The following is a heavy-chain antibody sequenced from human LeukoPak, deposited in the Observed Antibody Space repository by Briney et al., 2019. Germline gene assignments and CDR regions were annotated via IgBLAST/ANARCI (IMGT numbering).Heavy chain of an antibody. V-gene: IGHV7-4-1*02. Sequence: ASVNVPCKTSGYTFTVYAINWVRQAPGQGLEWMGWISIDTGNPTYVQDFTGRFVFSLDTSVTTAYLQISSLKAEDTAVYYCARRGKSFDFWGQGTLVTVSS. D-gene: IGHD3-3*01. CDR3: ARRGKSFDF. CDR2: ISIDTGNP. J-gene: IGHJ4*02. CDR1: GYTFTVYA.